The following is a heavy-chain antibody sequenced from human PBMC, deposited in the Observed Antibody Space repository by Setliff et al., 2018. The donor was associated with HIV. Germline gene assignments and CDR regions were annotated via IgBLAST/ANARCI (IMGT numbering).Heavy chain of an antibody. J-gene: IGHJ5*02. CDR1: GGSISSSTYH. V-gene: IGHV4-39*01. Sequence: SETLSLTCSVSGGSISSSTYHWGWIRQPPGKGLEWIGDIFYTGSTYYNPSLKSRVAISIDTSENRFSLRLNSVTAADTGVYYCARRGRDGVLIVFATGFDPWGQGTQVTVS. CDR2: IFYTGST. CDR3: ARRGRDGVLIVFATGFDP. D-gene: IGHD2-8*01.